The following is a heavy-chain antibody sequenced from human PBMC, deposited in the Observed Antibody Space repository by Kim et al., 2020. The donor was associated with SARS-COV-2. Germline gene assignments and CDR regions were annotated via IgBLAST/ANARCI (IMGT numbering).Heavy chain of an antibody. V-gene: IGHV3-23*01. CDR3: AKEGREVEMATIYDFFDY. Sequence: GGSLRLSCAASGFTFSSYAMSWVRQAPGKGLEWVSAISGSGGSTYYADSMKGRFTLSRDNSKNTLYLQMNSLRAEDTAVYYCAKEGREVEMATIYDFFDYWGQGTLVTVSS. J-gene: IGHJ4*02. CDR2: ISGSGGST. D-gene: IGHD5-12*01. CDR1: GFTFSSYA.